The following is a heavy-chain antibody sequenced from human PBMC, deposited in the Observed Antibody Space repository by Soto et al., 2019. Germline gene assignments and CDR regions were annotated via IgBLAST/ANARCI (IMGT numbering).Heavy chain of an antibody. V-gene: IGHV1-46*01. CDR3: AREYNWNDPYYYYYMDV. CDR1: GYTFTSYY. CDR2: INPSSGST. J-gene: IGHJ6*03. Sequence: GASVKVSCKASGYTFTSYYMHWVRQAPGQGLEWMGIINPSSGSTSYAQKFQGRVTMTRNTSTSTVYMELSSLRSEDTAVYYCAREYNWNDPYYYYYMDVWGKGTTVTVSS. D-gene: IGHD1-1*01.